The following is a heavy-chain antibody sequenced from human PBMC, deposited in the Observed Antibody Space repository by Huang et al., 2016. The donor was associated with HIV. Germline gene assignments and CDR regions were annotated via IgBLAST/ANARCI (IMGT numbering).Heavy chain of an antibody. J-gene: IGHJ4*02. Sequence: QVQLVQSGAEVKTPGSSVKVSCKASGGTFSKYAISWVRQAPGQGLEWRGGIMPMFGTPNYARKFQGRVTITADDSTSTTYVEVSSLRSEDTALYYCARGQLGSYGDYDVLYWGQGTLVTVSS. V-gene: IGHV1-69*13. CDR2: IMPMFGTP. CDR3: ARGQLGSYGDYDVLY. CDR1: GGTFSKYA. D-gene: IGHD4-17*01.